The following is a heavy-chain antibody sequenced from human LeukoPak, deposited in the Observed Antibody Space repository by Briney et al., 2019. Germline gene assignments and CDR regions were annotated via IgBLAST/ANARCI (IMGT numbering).Heavy chain of an antibody. CDR3: ARRGSSSIGY. J-gene: IGHJ4*02. CDR2: IYYSGST. V-gene: IGHV4-39*01. D-gene: IGHD6-6*01. CDR1: GGSISSSSYY. Sequence: SETLSLTCTVSGGSISSSSYYWGWIRQPPGKGLEWIGSIYYSGSTYYNPSLKSRVTISADTSKNQFSLKLSSVTAADTAVYYCARRGSSSIGYWGQGTLVTVSS.